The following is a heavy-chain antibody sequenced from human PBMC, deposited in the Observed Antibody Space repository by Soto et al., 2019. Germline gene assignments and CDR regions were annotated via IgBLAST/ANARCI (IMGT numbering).Heavy chain of an antibody. CDR3: AKDFYSRNGVHDTFAI. Sequence: PGGSLRLSCAASGFTFSEYAMTWVRQAPGKGLEWVSVIGGAGSNIYYADSVEGRFTVSRDDSKNTLYLRMDSLRVEDTAVYYCAKDFYSRNGVHDTFAIWGPGTMVIVSS. CDR2: IGGAGSNI. D-gene: IGHD5-12*01. V-gene: IGHV3-23*01. CDR1: GFTFSEYA. J-gene: IGHJ3*02.